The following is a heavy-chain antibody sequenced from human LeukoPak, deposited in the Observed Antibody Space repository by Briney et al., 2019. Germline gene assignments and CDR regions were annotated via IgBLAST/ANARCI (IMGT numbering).Heavy chain of an antibody. D-gene: IGHD3-10*01. CDR3: ARDPNRSGPDFDC. CDR2: LSGSGDNT. J-gene: IGHJ4*02. V-gene: IGHV3-23*01. CDR1: GFTFRNYA. Sequence: GGSLRLSCAASGFTFRNYAMNWARQAPGKGLEWVSGLSGSGDNTSYTDSVKGRFTISRDNSRNTLYLQMNSLRAEDTAIYYCARDPNRSGPDFDCWGQGTLVIVSS.